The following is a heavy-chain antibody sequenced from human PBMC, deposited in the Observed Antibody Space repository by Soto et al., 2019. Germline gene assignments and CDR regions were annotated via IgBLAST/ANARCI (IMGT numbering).Heavy chain of an antibody. V-gene: IGHV3-15*07. CDR2: IKSKTDGGTT. CDR1: GSTFSNAW. J-gene: IGHJ4*02. CDR3: TGAFFDWERVY. D-gene: IGHD3-9*01. Sequence: AGGSLRLSCAASGSTFSNAWMNWVRQAPGKGLEWVGRIKSKTDGGTTDYAAPVKGRFTISRDDSKNTLYLQMNSLKAEDTAVYYCTGAFFDWERVYWGQGTLVTVS.